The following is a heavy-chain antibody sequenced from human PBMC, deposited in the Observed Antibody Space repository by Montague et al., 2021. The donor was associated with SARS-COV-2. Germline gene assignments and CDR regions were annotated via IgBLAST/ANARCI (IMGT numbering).Heavy chain of an antibody. J-gene: IGHJ4*02. Sequence: SETLSLTCAVYGGSFSGYYWSWIRQPPGKGLEWIGEINHSGSTNYNPSLKSRVTISVDTSKNQFSLKLSSVTAADTAVYYCARNPWYYYDSSGYYLDYWGQGTLATVSS. D-gene: IGHD3-22*01. CDR3: ARNPWYYYDSSGYYLDY. V-gene: IGHV4-34*01. CDR2: INHSGST. CDR1: GGSFSGYY.